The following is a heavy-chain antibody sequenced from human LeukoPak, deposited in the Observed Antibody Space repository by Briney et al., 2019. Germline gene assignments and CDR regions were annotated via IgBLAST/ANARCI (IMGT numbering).Heavy chain of an antibody. CDR2: INSDGRST. J-gene: IGHJ4*02. V-gene: IGHV3-74*01. D-gene: IGHD3-3*01. CDR1: GFTFSSYW. Sequence: GGSLRLSCAASGFTFSSYWMHRVRQAPGKGLVWVSRINSDGRSTSYADSVKGRVTISRDSAKNTLYLQMHSLRAEDTAVYYCARVTIFGVVATFDYWGQGTLVTVSS. CDR3: ARVTIFGVVATFDY.